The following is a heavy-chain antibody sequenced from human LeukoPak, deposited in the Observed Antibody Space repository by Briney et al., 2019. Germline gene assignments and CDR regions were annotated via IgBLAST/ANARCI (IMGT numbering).Heavy chain of an antibody. Sequence: PGGSLRLSCAASGFTLSNSWMFWVRHPPGKGLKYVSEINNDGSRTSYADSVKGRFTISRDNSKNTLYLQMNSLRAEDTAVYYCARDGVGAVRSDAFDIWGQGTMVTVSS. CDR1: GFTLSNSW. CDR3: ARDGVGAVRSDAFDI. CDR2: INNDGSRT. V-gene: IGHV3-74*01. D-gene: IGHD1-26*01. J-gene: IGHJ3*02.